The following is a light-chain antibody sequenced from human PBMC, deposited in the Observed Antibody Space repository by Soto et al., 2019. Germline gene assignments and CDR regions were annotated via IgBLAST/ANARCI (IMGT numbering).Light chain of an antibody. CDR3: LLYVGSGIHWV. CDR1: SGSVSTNNY. V-gene: IGLV8-61*01. J-gene: IGLJ3*02. CDR2: NTN. Sequence: VVTQEPSFSVSPGGTITLTCGLSSGSVSTNNYPSWYQQTPGQAPRTLIYNTNTRSSGVPDRFSGSILGNQAALTITGAQADDECDYYCLLYVGSGIHWVFGGGTQLTVL.